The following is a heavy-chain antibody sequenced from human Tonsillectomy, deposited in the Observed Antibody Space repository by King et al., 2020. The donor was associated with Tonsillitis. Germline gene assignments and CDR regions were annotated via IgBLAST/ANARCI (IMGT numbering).Heavy chain of an antibody. Sequence: VQLVESGGGLVKPGGSLRLSCAASGFTFRNAWMNWVRQAPGKGLEWVGRINSKTDGGTTDYAAPGKGRFTISRDDSKNTLFLQMNSLKTEDTAVYYCTTDSYYDFWSGYYADAFDIWGQGTMVTVSS. CDR3: TTDSYYDFWSGYYADAFDI. V-gene: IGHV3-15*07. D-gene: IGHD3-3*01. CDR1: GFTFRNAW. J-gene: IGHJ3*02. CDR2: INSKTDGGTT.